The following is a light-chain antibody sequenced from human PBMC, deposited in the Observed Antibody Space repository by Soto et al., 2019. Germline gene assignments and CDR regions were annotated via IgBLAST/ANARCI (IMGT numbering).Light chain of an antibody. CDR1: QGISNY. CDR3: QKDNSAPLT. V-gene: IGKV1-27*01. CDR2: ASS. J-gene: IGKJ1*01. Sequence: DIQMTQSPSSLSASVGDRVTITCRASQGISNYLAWYQQKPGKVPKLLIYASSTLQSGVPSRFSGSGSGTDFTRIISSLQPEDVATYYCQKDNSAPLTFGQVTKVEIK.